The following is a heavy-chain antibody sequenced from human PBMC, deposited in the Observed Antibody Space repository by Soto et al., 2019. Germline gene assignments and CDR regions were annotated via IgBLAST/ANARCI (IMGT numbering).Heavy chain of an antibody. Sequence: EVQLLESGGGLVQPGGSLRLSCAASGFTFRNYAMSWVRQAPGTGLEWVSTLSGSGVSTYYSDSVKGRFTISRDNSKHTRYLPKTILRSEDPAKYYCAKDSGSACDDVACAYPGDEVLDMWGQGTMVTVSS. J-gene: IGHJ3*02. D-gene: IGHD3-10*01. V-gene: IGHV3-23*01. CDR1: GFTFRNYA. CDR3: AKDSGSACDDVACAYPGDEVLDM. CDR2: LSGSGVST.